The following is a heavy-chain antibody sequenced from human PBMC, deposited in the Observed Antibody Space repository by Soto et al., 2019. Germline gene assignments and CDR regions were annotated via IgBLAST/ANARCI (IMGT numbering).Heavy chain of an antibody. D-gene: IGHD2-15*01. CDR2: ISGSGGST. J-gene: IGHJ4*02. CDR1: GFTFSSYA. CDR3: AKDEVAG. V-gene: IGHV3-23*01. Sequence: EVQLLESGGGLVQPGGSLRLSCAASGFTFSSYAMSWVRQAPGQGLEWVSAISGSGGSTYYADSVEGPFTISRDNSKNTLYLQMNGLRAEDTAVYYVAKDEVAGCGQGTLVTVSS.